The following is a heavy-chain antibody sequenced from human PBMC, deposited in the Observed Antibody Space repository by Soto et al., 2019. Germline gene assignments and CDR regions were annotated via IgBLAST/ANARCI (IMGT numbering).Heavy chain of an antibody. V-gene: IGHV1-2*02. CDR2: IDPRSGAS. CDR1: GYPFTDLY. D-gene: IGHD3-10*01. CDR3: ASDNYGPIDY. J-gene: IGHJ4*02. Sequence: GASVKVSCKPSGYPFTDLYIHWVRQAPGLGLEWMGWIDPRSGASRKTQRFQGRFTMTRDTSTNTVYMELSSLRSDDTAVYFCASDNYGPIDYWGQGTLVTVSS.